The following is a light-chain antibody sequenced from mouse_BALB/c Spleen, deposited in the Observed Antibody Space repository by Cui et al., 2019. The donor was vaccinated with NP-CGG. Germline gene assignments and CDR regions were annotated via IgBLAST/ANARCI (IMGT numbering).Light chain of an antibody. CDR1: TGAVIISNY. CDR2: GTN. Sequence: QAFVTQESALTTSPGETVTLTCRSSTGAVIISNYANWVQEKSDHLFIGLIGGTNNRAPGVPARFSGSLIGDKAALTITGAQTEDEAIYFCALWYSNHWVFGGGTKLTVL. CDR3: ALWYSNHWV. V-gene: IGLV1*01. J-gene: IGLJ1*01.